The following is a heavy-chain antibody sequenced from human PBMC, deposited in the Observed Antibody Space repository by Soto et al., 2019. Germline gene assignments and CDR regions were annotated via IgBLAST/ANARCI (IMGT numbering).Heavy chain of an antibody. CDR2: IRSEAYGGTT. D-gene: IGHD3-22*01. J-gene: IGHJ4*02. Sequence: SCTGSGFNFGNYALSWVRQAPGKGPEWVGFIRSEAYGGTTDYAASVKGRFIISRDDSKSIAYLEINSLQTDDTAVYYCTRYYYESSGYYVYWGQGTLVTVSS. V-gene: IGHV3-49*04. CDR3: TRYYYESSGYYVY. CDR1: GFNFGNYA.